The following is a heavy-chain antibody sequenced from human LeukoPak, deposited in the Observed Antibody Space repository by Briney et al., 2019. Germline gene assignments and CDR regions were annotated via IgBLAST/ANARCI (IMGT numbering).Heavy chain of an antibody. Sequence: ASVKVSCKASGYTFTSYDINWVRQATGQGPEWMGWMNPNSGNTGYAQKFQGRVTMTRNTSISTAYMELSSLRSEDTAVYYCARGADTAGGKLYGMDVWGQGTTVTVSS. D-gene: IGHD5-18*01. V-gene: IGHV1-8*01. CDR1: GYTFTSYD. CDR2: MNPNSGNT. CDR3: ARGADTAGGKLYGMDV. J-gene: IGHJ6*02.